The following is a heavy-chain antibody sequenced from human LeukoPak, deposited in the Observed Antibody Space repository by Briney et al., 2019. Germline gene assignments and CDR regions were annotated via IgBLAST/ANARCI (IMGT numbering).Heavy chain of an antibody. CDR3: AKDQDDRDGYNYGAFDI. V-gene: IGHV3-7*03. Sequence: GGSLRLSCAVSGFTFTDYWMNWVRQAPGKGLEWVASIRQDGGEKSYVDSVKGRFTISRDNSKNSLYLQMNSLRTEDTALYYCAKDQDDRDGYNYGAFDIWGQGTMVTVSS. CDR2: IRQDGGEK. D-gene: IGHD5-24*01. CDR1: GFTFTDYW. J-gene: IGHJ3*02.